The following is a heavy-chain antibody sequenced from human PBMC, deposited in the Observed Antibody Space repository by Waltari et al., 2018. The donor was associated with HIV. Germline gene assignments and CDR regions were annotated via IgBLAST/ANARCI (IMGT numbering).Heavy chain of an antibody. CDR3: ARFGRLGAMPNWFDP. CDR2: IYYSGST. V-gene: IGHV4-59*01. J-gene: IGHJ5*02. Sequence: QVQLQESGPGLVKPSETLSLTCTVSGGSISSYYWSWIRQPPGKGLEWIGYIYYSGSTNYNPSLKSRVTISVDTSKNQFSLKRSSVTAADTAVYYCARFGRLGAMPNWFDPWGQGTLVTVSS. CDR1: GGSISSYY. D-gene: IGHD3-16*01.